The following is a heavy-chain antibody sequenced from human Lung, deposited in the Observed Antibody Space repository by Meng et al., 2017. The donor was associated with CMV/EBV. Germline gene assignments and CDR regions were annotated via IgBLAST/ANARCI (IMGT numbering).Heavy chain of an antibody. J-gene: IGHJ4*02. D-gene: IGHD5-24*01. Sequence: VQLVQSGAELKPPGAFVKSSCSPSGTTCTSYAINWVRQAPGQGPDWMGWIDPNTGNPTYDQGFTGRFVFSLDTSVSTAYLQINSLRADDTAVYYCARDSPLDGYSLLDYWGQGTLVTVSS. CDR1: GTTCTSYA. V-gene: IGHV7-4-1*02. CDR3: ARDSPLDGYSLLDY. CDR2: IDPNTGNP.